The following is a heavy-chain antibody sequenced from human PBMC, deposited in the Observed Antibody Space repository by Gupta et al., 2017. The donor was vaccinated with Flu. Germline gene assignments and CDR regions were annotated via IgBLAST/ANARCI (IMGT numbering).Heavy chain of an antibody. V-gene: IGHV3-7*04. CDR3: ARDKIVGATKLDY. D-gene: IGHD1-26*01. J-gene: IGHJ4*02. Sequence: EVQLVESGGGLVQPGGSLRLSCAASGFPFSSFWLSWFRQAPGKGLEWVANIKQDGSEGYYVDSVKGRFTISRDNAKNSLYLQMNSLRAEDTAVYFCARDKIVGATKLDYWGQGTLVTVSS. CDR1: GFPFSSFW. CDR2: IKQDGSEG.